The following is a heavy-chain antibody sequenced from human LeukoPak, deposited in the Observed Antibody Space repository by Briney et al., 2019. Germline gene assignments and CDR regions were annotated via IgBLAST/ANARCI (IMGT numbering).Heavy chain of an antibody. V-gene: IGHV3-21*01. D-gene: IGHD6-19*01. CDR3: ARPYSSGLDAFDI. CDR2: ISSSSSYI. J-gene: IGHJ3*02. Sequence: GSLRLSCAASGFTFSSYSMDWVRQAPGKGLEWVSSISSSSSYIYYADSVKGRFTISRDNAKNSLYLQMNSLRAEDTAVYYWARPYSSGLDAFDIWGQGTMVTVSS. CDR1: GFTFSSYS.